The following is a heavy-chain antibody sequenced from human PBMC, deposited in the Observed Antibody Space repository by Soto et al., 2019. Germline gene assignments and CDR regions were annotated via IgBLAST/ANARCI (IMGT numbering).Heavy chain of an antibody. J-gene: IGHJ3*02. CDR2: ISGSAGNT. V-gene: IGHV3-23*01. CDR3: ARVNPDYYDSSGYYYSAFDI. Sequence: GGSLRLSCATSGFPFGNYAMNWVRQAPGKGLEWVSSISGSAGNTYYADSVKGRFTVSRDTSMRTLYLQMNSLRGEDTAVYYCARVNPDYYDSSGYYYSAFDIWGQGTMVTVSS. CDR1: GFPFGNYA. D-gene: IGHD3-22*01.